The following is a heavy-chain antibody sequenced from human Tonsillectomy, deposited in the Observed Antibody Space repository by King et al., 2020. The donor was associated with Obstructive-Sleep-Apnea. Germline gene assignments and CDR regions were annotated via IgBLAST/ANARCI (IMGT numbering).Heavy chain of an antibody. CDR2: INTNTGNP. Sequence: HVQLVQSGSELKKPGASVKVSCKASGYTFTDYALNWVRQAPGQGLVWMGWINTNTGNPTYAQGFTGRFVFSLDTSVSTAYLQISSLKAEDTAVYYCATSGTYYDALTGYYVFDYWGQGTLVTVSS. D-gene: IGHD3-9*01. J-gene: IGHJ4*02. CDR3: ATSGTYYDALTGYYVFDY. V-gene: IGHV7-4-1*02. CDR1: GYTFTDYA.